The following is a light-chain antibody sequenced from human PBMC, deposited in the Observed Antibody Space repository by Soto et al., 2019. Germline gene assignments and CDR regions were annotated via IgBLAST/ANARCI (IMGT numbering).Light chain of an antibody. Sequence: DIQLTQSPSSLSASLGDRVTITCRASQTTSIYLNWYQQKPGKAPRLLIYAASSLQSGVPSRFSGSGSGTDFTLAISSLQPEDFATYYCQQSYEPPPPFGQGTKVESK. J-gene: IGKJ1*01. CDR2: AAS. CDR3: QQSYEPPPP. V-gene: IGKV1-39*01. CDR1: QTTSIY.